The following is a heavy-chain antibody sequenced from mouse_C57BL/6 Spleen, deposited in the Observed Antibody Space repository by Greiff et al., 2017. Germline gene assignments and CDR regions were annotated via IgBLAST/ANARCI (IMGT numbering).Heavy chain of an antibody. CDR3: ARRGIGFDY. D-gene: IGHD4-1*01. CDR2: ISSGGSYT. V-gene: IGHV5-6*02. J-gene: IGHJ2*01. Sequence: EVNVVESGGDLVKPGGSLKLSCAASGFTFSSYGMSWVRQTPDKRLEWVATISSGGSYTYYPDSVKGRFTISRDNAKNTLYLQMSSLKSEDTAMYYCARRGIGFDYWGQGTTLTVSS. CDR1: GFTFSSYG.